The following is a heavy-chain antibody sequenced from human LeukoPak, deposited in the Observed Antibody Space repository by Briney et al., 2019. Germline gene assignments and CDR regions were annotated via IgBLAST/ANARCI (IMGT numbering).Heavy chain of an antibody. CDR2: ISWNSGSI. CDR3: AKDTGYSSGWSSYYYYYMDV. Sequence: GRSLRLSCAASGFTFDDYAMHWVRQAPGKGLECVSGISWNSGSIGYADSVKGRFTISRDNAKNSLYLQMNSLRAEDTALYYCAKDTGYSSGWSSYYYYYMDVWGKGTTVTVSS. J-gene: IGHJ6*03. D-gene: IGHD6-19*01. V-gene: IGHV3-9*01. CDR1: GFTFDDYA.